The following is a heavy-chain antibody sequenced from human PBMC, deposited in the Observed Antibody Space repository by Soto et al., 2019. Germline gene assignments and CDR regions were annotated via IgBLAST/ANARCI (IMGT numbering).Heavy chain of an antibody. CDR3: SRLRGLGEISPYLDY. CDR2: IYYSGRT. Sequence: QVQLQESGPGLVKPSETLSLTCSISGGSISDYQWNWIRQPPGKGLEWMGYIYYSGRTNYNPSLKSRLTISLDTSTRRLSLRLRSVTAADTAVYYCSRLRGLGEISPYLDYWGQGALVTVSS. CDR1: GGSISDYQ. V-gene: IGHV4-59*01. D-gene: IGHD3-16*01. J-gene: IGHJ4*02.